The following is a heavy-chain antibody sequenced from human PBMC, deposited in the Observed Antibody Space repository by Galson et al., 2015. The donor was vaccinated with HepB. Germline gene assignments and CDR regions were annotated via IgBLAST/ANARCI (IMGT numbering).Heavy chain of an antibody. J-gene: IGHJ5*02. Sequence: SLRLSCAASGFTFSSYGMHWVRQAPGKGLEWVSGISGSGGNTYYADSVKGRFTISRDNSKNTLYLQMNSLRAKDTAVYYCAKVSTSGWYSDWFDPWGQGTLVTVSS. CDR2: ISGSGGNT. V-gene: IGHV3-23*01. CDR1: GFTFSSYG. CDR3: AKVSTSGWYSDWFDP. D-gene: IGHD6-19*01.